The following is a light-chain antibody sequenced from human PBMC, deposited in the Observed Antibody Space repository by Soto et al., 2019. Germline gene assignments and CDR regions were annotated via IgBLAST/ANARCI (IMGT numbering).Light chain of an antibody. Sequence: QSALTQPASVSGSPGQSITISCTGTSSDVGSYNLVSWYQQHPGKAPKLMIYEGSKRPSGVSNRFSGSKSGNTASLTISGLQAEDEADYYCLLAYSGARVFGGGTKLTVL. CDR1: SSDVGSYNL. CDR3: LLAYSGARV. J-gene: IGLJ2*01. CDR2: EGS. V-gene: IGLV2-23*01.